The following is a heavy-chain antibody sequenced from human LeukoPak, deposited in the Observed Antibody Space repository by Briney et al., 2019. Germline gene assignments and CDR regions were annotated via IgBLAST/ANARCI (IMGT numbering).Heavy chain of an antibody. D-gene: IGHD6-13*01. Sequence: SETLSLTCTVSGDSISVYYWAWIRQPAGKGLEWIGRIYTSGSANYNPSLKSRVTMSVDTSKNQFSLRLNSVTAADTAVYYCARGGDSSSWSVDHWGQGTLVTVSS. J-gene: IGHJ4*02. V-gene: IGHV4-4*07. CDR2: IYTSGSA. CDR1: GDSISVYY. CDR3: ARGGDSSSWSVDH.